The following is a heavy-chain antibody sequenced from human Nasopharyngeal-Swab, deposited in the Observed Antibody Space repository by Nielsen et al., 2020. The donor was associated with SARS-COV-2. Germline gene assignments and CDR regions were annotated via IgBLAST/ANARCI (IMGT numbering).Heavy chain of an antibody. J-gene: IGHJ4*02. CDR2: ISYDGSSK. CDR3: ASPPYGDYVGPLDY. V-gene: IGHV3-30-3*01. D-gene: IGHD4-17*01. CDR1: GLTFSSYA. Sequence: GGSLRLSCAASGLTFSSYAMHWVRQAPGKGLEWVAVISYDGSSKYYAVSVKGRFTISRDDSKNTLYLQMSSLRPEDTAVYYCASPPYGDYVGPLDYWGQGTLVTVSS.